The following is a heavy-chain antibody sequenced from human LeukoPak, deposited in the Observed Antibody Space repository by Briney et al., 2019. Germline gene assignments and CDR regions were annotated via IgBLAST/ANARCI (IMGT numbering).Heavy chain of an antibody. CDR1: GGSISSHY. CDR2: IYYSGST. D-gene: IGHD3-22*01. CDR3: ASGSGYYLF. Sequence: SETLSLTCTVSGGSISSHYWSWIRQPPGKGLEWIGYIYYSGSTNYNPSLKSRVTISVDTSKNQFSLKLSSVTAADTAVYYCASGSGYYLFWGQGTLVTVSS. J-gene: IGHJ4*02. V-gene: IGHV4-59*11.